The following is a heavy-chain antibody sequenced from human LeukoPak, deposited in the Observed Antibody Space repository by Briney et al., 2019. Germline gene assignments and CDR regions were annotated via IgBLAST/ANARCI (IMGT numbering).Heavy chain of an antibody. J-gene: IGHJ3*02. CDR1: GDSVSSNSVA. Sequence: SQTLSLTCVISGDSVSSNSVAWNWIRQSPSRGLEWLGRTYYRSKWYNNYAVSVKSRITINPDTSKNQFSLQLSSVTPEDTAVYYCARVFGIATLDAFDIWGQGTTVTVSS. V-gene: IGHV6-1*01. CDR3: ARVFGIATLDAFDI. D-gene: IGHD6-13*01. CDR2: TYYRSKWYN.